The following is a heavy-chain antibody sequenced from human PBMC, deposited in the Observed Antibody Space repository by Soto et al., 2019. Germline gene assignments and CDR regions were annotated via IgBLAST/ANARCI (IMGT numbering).Heavy chain of an antibody. Sequence: QTLSLTCVGSGDTVSSNSVAWNGVIHSPSRGLEWLGRTYYRSRWYSDYAVSVRSRIDINADTSKNQVSLQLNSVTPEDTAVYYCARSEEDSDYYYYGMDVWGQGTTVTVSS. CDR2: TYYRSRWYS. J-gene: IGHJ6*02. V-gene: IGHV6-1*01. CDR3: ARSEEDSDYYYYGMDV. D-gene: IGHD2-15*01. CDR1: GDTVSSNSVA.